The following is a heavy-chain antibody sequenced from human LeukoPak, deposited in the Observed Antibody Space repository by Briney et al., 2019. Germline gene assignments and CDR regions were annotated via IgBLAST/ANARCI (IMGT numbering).Heavy chain of an antibody. CDR2: LFYSGTT. D-gene: IGHD4-17*01. CDR1: GGSIYTGDYY. CDR3: AREDPQTTVPEGMDV. J-gene: IGHJ6*02. Sequence: SETLSLTCTVSGGSIYTGDYYWAWIRQPPGKGLEWIGSLFYSGTTNYNPSLKSRVTISVATSKNQFSLQLRSVTAADTAVYYCAREDPQTTVPEGMDVWGQGTTVTVSS. V-gene: IGHV4-39*07.